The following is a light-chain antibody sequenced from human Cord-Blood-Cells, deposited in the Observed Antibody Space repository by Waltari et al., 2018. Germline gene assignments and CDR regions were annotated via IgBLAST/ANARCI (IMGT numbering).Light chain of an antibody. V-gene: IGKV1-5*03. CDR1: KSISSW. J-gene: IGKJ2*04. CDR3: QQYNSNSRS. CDR2: KAS. Sequence: DIQMTQSPSTLSASEGDRSTITCRASKSISSWLAWYQQKPGKAPKLLIYKASSLESGVPSRFSGSGSGTEFTLTISSLQPDDFATYYCQQYNSNSRSFGQGTKLEIK.